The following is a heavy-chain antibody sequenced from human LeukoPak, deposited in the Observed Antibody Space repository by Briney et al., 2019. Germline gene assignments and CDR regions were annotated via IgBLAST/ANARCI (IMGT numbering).Heavy chain of an antibody. J-gene: IGHJ5*02. CDR3: ARASSIDTAMTFFDP. V-gene: IGHV1-18*01. CDR1: GYTFTSYG. D-gene: IGHD5-18*01. Sequence: ASVKVSCKASGYTFTSYGISWVRQAPGQGLEWMGWISAYNGNTNYAQKLQGRVTMTTDTSTSTAYMELRSLRSDDTAVYYCARASSIDTAMTFFDPWGQGTLVTVSS. CDR2: ISAYNGNT.